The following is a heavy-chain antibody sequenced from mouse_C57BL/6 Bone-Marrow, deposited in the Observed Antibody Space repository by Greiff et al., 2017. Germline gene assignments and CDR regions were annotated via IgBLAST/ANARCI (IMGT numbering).Heavy chain of an antibody. V-gene: IGHV5-4*01. CDR3: ARDTLRLRPRFAY. CDR2: ISDGGSYT. J-gene: IGHJ3*01. Sequence: EVKLVESGGGLVKPGGSLKLSCAASGFTFSSYAMSWVRQTPEKRLEWVATISDGGSYTYYPDNVKGRFTISRDNAKNNLYLQMSHLKSEDTAMYYCARDTLRLRPRFAYWGQGTLVTVSA. D-gene: IGHD3-2*02. CDR1: GFTFSSYA.